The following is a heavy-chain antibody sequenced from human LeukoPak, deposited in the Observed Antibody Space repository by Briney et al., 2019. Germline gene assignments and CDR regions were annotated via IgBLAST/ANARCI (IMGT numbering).Heavy chain of an antibody. CDR2: INYYGGA. Sequence: TPSETLSLTCAVYGESFSEHYWTWIRQPPGKGLEWIGEINYYGGATYNPSLKSRPTISVDTSKNQFSLKMSSVTAADTAVYYCARQSGILTGYYSTFDYWGQGTLVTVSS. J-gene: IGHJ4*02. CDR3: ARQSGILTGYYSTFDY. V-gene: IGHV4-34*01. CDR1: GESFSEHY. D-gene: IGHD3-9*01.